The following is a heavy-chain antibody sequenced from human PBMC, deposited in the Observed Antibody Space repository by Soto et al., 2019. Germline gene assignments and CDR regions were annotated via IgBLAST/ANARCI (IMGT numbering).Heavy chain of an antibody. CDR3: ARDGTIYSSSSPGY. V-gene: IGHV3-30*03. CDR1: GFTFSSYG. D-gene: IGHD6-6*01. Sequence: QSGGSLRLSCAASGFTFSSYGMHWVRQAPGKGLEWVAVISYDGSNKYYADSVKGRFTISRDNSKNTLYLQMNSLRAEDTAVYYCARDGTIYSSSSPGYWGQGTLVTVSS. CDR2: ISYDGSNK. J-gene: IGHJ4*02.